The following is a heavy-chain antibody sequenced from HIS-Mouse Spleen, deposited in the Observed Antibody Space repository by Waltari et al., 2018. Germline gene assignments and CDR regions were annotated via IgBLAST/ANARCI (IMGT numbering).Heavy chain of an antibody. CDR1: GGSISSGGYY. Sequence: QVQLQESGPGLVKPSQTLSLTCTVSGGSISSGGYYWSWIRQHPGKGLEWIGYIYFSGSTYYNPTRKSRVTISVDTSKNQFSLKLSSVTASGTAVYYCARSPYYDFWSGYSDNWFDPWGQGTLVTVSS. CDR2: IYFSGST. V-gene: IGHV4-31*03. J-gene: IGHJ5*02. CDR3: ARSPYYDFWSGYSDNWFDP. D-gene: IGHD3-3*01.